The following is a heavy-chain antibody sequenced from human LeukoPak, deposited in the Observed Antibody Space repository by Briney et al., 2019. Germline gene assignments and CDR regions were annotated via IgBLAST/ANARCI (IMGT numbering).Heavy chain of an antibody. J-gene: IGHJ4*02. CDR1: GGSTSSYY. D-gene: IGHD6-13*01. CDR3: ARLEGSWYGGYYFDY. V-gene: IGHV4-59*08. CDR2: IYYSGST. Sequence: PSETLSLTCTVSGGSTSSYYWSWIRQPPGKGLEWIGYIYYSGSTNYNPSLKSRVTISVDTSKNQFSLKLSSVTAADTAVYYCARLEGSWYGGYYFDYWGQGTLVTVSS.